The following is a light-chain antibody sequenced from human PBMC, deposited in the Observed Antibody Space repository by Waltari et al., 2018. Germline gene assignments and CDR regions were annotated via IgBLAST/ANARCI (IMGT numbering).Light chain of an antibody. CDR2: DVN. Sequence: QSALTQPASVSGSPGQSITISCTGTTSDIGEYIFVSWYQQHPGKAPQLIIYDVNNRPSGVSNRFAGSKSGNTASLTSSGLQAEDEANYYCSSYTSSTSTVFGGGTKLTVL. CDR3: SSYTSSTSTV. J-gene: IGLJ2*01. CDR1: TSDIGEYIF. V-gene: IGLV2-14*03.